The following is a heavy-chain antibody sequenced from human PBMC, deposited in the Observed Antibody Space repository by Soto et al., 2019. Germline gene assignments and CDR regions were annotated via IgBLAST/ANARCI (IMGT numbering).Heavy chain of an antibody. CDR2: IYYSGST. CDR3: ARDTVVVPAALYYFDY. CDR1: GGSISSGGYY. V-gene: IGHV4-31*03. D-gene: IGHD2-2*01. J-gene: IGHJ4*02. Sequence: SETLSLTCTVSGGSISSGGYYWSWIRQHPGKGLEWIGYIYYSGSTYYNPSLKSRVTISVDTSKNQFSLKLSSVTAADTAVYYCARDTVVVPAALYYFDYWGQGTLVTVSS.